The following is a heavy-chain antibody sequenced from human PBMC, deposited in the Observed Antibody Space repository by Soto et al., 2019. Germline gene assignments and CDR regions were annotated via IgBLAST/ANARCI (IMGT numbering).Heavy chain of an antibody. D-gene: IGHD3-10*01. CDR1: GFTFSGYD. Sequence: PGGSLRLSCAASGFTFSGYDMHWVRQATGKGLEWVSAIGTAGDTYYPGSVKGRFTISRGNAKNSLYLQMNSLRAGDTAVYYCARAPSGYYGMDVWGQGTTVTVSS. CDR3: ARAPSGYYGMDV. J-gene: IGHJ6*02. V-gene: IGHV3-13*01. CDR2: IGTAGDT.